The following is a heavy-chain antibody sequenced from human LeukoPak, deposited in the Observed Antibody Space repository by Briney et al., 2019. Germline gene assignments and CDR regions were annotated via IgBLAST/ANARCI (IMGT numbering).Heavy chain of an antibody. CDR2: IYYSGST. V-gene: IGHV4-59*01. CDR1: GGSISSYY. J-gene: IGHJ4*02. Sequence: PSETLSFTCTVSGGSISSYYWSWLRQPPGKRLEWIGYIYYSGSTNYNPSLKSRVTISVDTSKNQFSPKLSSVTAADTAVYYCARTHYYDSSGAPEYYFDYWGQGTRVTVSS. D-gene: IGHD3-22*01. CDR3: ARTHYYDSSGAPEYYFDY.